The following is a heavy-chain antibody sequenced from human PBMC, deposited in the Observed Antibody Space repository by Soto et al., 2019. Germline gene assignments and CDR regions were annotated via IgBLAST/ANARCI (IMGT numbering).Heavy chain of an antibody. CDR1: GYSFTSYD. J-gene: IGHJ4*02. V-gene: IGHV1-8*01. Sequence: QVQRVQSGAEVEMPGASVKVSLKASGYSFTSYDNNWVRQATGQGLEWMVWKNPNSGNTGYAKKFQGRVTMTRNTSISTAYMELSSLRSEDTAVYYCAREKVGANDYWGQGTLVTVSS. CDR2: KNPNSGNT. D-gene: IGHD1-26*01. CDR3: AREKVGANDY.